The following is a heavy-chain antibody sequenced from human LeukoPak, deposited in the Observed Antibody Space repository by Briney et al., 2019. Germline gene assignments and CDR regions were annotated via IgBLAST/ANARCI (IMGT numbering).Heavy chain of an antibody. V-gene: IGHV4-34*01. Sequence: SETLSLTCAVYGGSFSGYYWSWIRQPPGKGLEWIGEINHSGSTNYNPSLKSRVTISVDTSKNQFSLKLSSVTAADTAVYYCAREGGSGKPSPYGGNFYYYYYMDVWGKGTTVTISS. D-gene: IGHD4-23*01. CDR2: INHSGST. CDR1: GGSFSGYY. CDR3: AREGGSGKPSPYGGNFYYYYYMDV. J-gene: IGHJ6*03.